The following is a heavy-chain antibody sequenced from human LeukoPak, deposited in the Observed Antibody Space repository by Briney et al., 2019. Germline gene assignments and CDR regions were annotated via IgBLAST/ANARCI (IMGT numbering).Heavy chain of an antibody. D-gene: IGHD3-3*01. CDR1: GFTFSDYY. CDR3: ARVRYYDFWSGNHYFDY. J-gene: IGHJ4*02. CDR2: ISSSSSTI. Sequence: RPGGSLRLSCAASGFTFSDYYMSWIRQAPGKGLEWVSYISSSSSTIYYADSVKGRFTISRDNAKNSLCLQMNSLRAEDTAVYYCARVRYYDFWSGNHYFDYWGQGTLVTVSS. V-gene: IGHV3-11*04.